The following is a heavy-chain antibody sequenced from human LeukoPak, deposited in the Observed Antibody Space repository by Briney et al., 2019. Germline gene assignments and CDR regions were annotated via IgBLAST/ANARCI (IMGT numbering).Heavy chain of an antibody. D-gene: IGHD3-3*01. J-gene: IGHJ4*02. CDR2: IRYDGSNK. CDR1: GFTFSSYG. V-gene: IGHV3-30*02. CDR3: AKESAPYYDIWSGYYHLDY. Sequence: GGSLRLSCAASGFTFSSYGMHWVRQAPGKGLEWVAFIRYDGSNKYYADSMKGRFTISRDNSKNTLYLQMNSLRAEDTAVYYCAKESAPYYDIWSGYYHLDYWGQGTLVTVSS.